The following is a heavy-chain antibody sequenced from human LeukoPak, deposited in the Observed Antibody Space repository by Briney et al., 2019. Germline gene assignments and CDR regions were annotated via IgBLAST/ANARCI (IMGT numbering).Heavy chain of an antibody. CDR1: GFTFDDYA. D-gene: IGHD6-19*01. CDR3: AKDMYSSGWYPDY. J-gene: IGHJ4*02. CDR2: ISWNSGSI. V-gene: IGHV3-9*01. Sequence: GGSLRLSCAASGFTFDDYAMHWVRQAPGKGLEWVSGISWNSGSIGYADSVKGRFTISRDNAKNSLYLQMNSLRAEDTALYYCAKDMYSSGWYPDYWGQGTLVTVSS.